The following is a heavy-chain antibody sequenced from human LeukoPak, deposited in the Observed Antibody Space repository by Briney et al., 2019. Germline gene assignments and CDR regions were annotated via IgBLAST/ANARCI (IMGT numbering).Heavy chain of an antibody. Sequence: ASVKVSCKASGYTFTGYYMHWVRQAPGQGLEWMGWINPNSGGTNYAQKFRGRVTVTRDTSISTAYMELSRLRSDDTAVYYCAREVTYYYDSSGYHYDAFDIWSQGTMVTVSS. CDR1: GYTFTGYY. CDR2: INPNSGGT. D-gene: IGHD3-22*01. J-gene: IGHJ3*02. V-gene: IGHV1-2*02. CDR3: AREVTYYYDSSGYHYDAFDI.